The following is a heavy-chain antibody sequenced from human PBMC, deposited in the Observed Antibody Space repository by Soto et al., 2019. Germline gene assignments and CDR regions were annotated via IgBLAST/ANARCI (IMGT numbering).Heavy chain of an antibody. V-gene: IGHV1-18*01. Sequence: QVQVVQSGAEVKKPGASVKVACKASGYSFDTFGMSWVRQAPGHGLEWMGWISIEKGDTNSAQKFQDRVTMTTDTSTSTAYMELRSLTSYDTAVYYCARWYCSVGSCFTCWHFDLWGRGTLVTVSS. D-gene: IGHD2-15*01. J-gene: IGHJ2*01. CDR3: ARWYCSVGSCFTCWHFDL. CDR1: GYSFDTFG. CDR2: ISIEKGDT.